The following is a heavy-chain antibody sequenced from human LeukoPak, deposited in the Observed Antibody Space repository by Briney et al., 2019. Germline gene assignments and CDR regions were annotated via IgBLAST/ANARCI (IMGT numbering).Heavy chain of an antibody. Sequence: PGGSLRLSCAASGFTFSSYAMSWVRQALGKGLEWVSAISGSGGSTYYADSVKGRFTISRDNSKNTLYLQMNSLRAEDTAVYYCAKILASYDSSGFDYWGQGTLVTVSS. V-gene: IGHV3-23*01. CDR3: AKILASYDSSGFDY. J-gene: IGHJ4*02. CDR2: ISGSGGST. D-gene: IGHD3-22*01. CDR1: GFTFSSYA.